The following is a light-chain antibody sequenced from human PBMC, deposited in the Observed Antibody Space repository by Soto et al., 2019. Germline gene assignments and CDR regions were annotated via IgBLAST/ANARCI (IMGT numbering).Light chain of an antibody. Sequence: EIVMTQSPATLSVFPGERATLSCRASQSVSNKLAWYQQKPGQAPRLLIYGASTRATGIPARFSGSGSVTEFTLTISSLQSEDFSVYYCQQYNNWPPRYTFGQGTKLEI. CDR1: QSVSNK. V-gene: IGKV3-15*01. J-gene: IGKJ2*01. CDR2: GAS. CDR3: QQYNNWPPRYT.